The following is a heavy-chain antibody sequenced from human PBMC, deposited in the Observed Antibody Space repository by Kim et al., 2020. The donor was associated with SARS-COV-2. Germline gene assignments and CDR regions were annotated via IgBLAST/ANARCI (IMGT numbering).Heavy chain of an antibody. V-gene: IGHV4-39*01. CDR2: IYYSGST. Sequence: SETLSLTCTVSGGSISSSSYYWGWIRQPPGKGLEWIGSIYYSGSTYYNPSLKSRVTISVDTSKNQFSLKLSSVTAADTAVYYCARREEGSSWATFDYWGQGTLVTVSS. CDR1: GGSISSSSYY. CDR3: ARREEGSSWATFDY. D-gene: IGHD6-13*01. J-gene: IGHJ4*02.